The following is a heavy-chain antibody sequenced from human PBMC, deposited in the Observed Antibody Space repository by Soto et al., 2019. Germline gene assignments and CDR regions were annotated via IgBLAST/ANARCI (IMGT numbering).Heavy chain of an antibody. CDR3: ARGGRASYFDY. J-gene: IGHJ4*02. D-gene: IGHD3-10*01. V-gene: IGHV4-30-4*01. CDR2: IYYSGST. Sequence: SETLSLTCTVSGGSISSGDYYWSWIRQPPGKGLEWIGYIYYSGSTYYNPSLKSRVTISVDTSKNQFSLKLSSVTAADTAVYYCARGGRASYFDYWGQGTLVTVSS. CDR1: GGSISSGDYY.